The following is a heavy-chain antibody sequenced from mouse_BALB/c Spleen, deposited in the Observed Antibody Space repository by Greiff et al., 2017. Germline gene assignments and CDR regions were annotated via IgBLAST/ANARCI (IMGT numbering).Heavy chain of an antibody. D-gene: IGHD2-1*01. CDR3: ARSLYGTAGFAY. CDR1: GYTFTDYV. Sequence: QVQLQQSGPELVKPGASVKMSCKASGYTFTDYVISWVKQRTGQGLEWIGEIYPGSGSTYYNEKFKGKATLTADKSSNTAYMQLSSLTSEDSAVYFCARSLYGTAGFAYWGQGTLVTVSA. CDR2: IYPGSGST. V-gene: IGHV1-77*01. J-gene: IGHJ3*01.